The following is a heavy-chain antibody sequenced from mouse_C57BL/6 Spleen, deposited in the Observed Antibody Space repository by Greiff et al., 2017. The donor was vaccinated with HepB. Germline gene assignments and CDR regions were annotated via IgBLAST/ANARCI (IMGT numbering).Heavy chain of an antibody. Sequence: VKQSCKASGYTFTSYWMQWVKQRPGQGLEWIGEIDPSDSYTNYNQKFKGKATLTVDTSSSTAYMQLSSLTSEDSAVYYCARKNYGSREAMDYWGQGTSVTASS. V-gene: IGHV1-50*01. CDR2: IDPSDSYT. D-gene: IGHD1-1*01. J-gene: IGHJ4*01. CDR3: ARKNYGSREAMDY. CDR1: GYTFTSYW.